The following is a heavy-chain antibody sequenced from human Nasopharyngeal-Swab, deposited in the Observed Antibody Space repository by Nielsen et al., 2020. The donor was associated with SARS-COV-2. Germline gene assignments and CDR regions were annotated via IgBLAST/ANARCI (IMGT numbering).Heavy chain of an antibody. Sequence: GGSLRLSCVATGFTFRFSAMHWVRQAPGKGLEWVAVISDDGSTKFYADSVMGRFTVSRDNSKNTVHLQMNSLRSDDKAMYYCARDGGSRSQFDYWGQGTLVTVSS. CDR3: ARDGGSRSQFDY. D-gene: IGHD1-26*01. V-gene: IGHV3-30-3*01. CDR1: GFTFRFSA. CDR2: ISDDGSTK. J-gene: IGHJ4*02.